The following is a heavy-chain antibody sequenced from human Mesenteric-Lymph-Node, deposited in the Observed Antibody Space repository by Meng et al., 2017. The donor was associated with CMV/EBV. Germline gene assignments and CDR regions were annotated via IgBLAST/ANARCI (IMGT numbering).Heavy chain of an antibody. D-gene: IGHD3-9*01. V-gene: IGHV3-48*03. J-gene: IGHJ3*02. CDR2: ISSSGSTI. CDR1: GFTFSSYE. Sequence: GGSLRLSCAASGFTFSSYEMNWVRQAPGKGLEWVSYISSSGSTIYYADSVKGRFTISRDNAKNSLYLQMNSLRAEDTAVYYCARFDWGARTFDIWGRGTMVTVSS. CDR3: ARFDWGARTFDI.